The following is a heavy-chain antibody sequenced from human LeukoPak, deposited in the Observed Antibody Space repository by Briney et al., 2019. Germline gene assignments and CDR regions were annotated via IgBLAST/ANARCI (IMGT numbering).Heavy chain of an antibody. D-gene: IGHD2-2*02. V-gene: IGHV3-64*04. CDR2: ISGNGDST. CDR3: AKGGYCSSTSCYTGAYFDY. J-gene: IGHJ4*02. CDR1: GFTFSNYA. Sequence: GGSLRLSCSASGFTFSNYAMHWVRQAPGKGLEYVSAISGNGDSTYYADSVKGRFTISRDNSKNTLYLQMNSLRAEDTAVYYCAKGGYCSSTSCYTGAYFDYWGQGTLVTVSS.